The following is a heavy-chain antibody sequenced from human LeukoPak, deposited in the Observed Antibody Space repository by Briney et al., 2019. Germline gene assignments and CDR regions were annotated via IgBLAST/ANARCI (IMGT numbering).Heavy chain of an antibody. CDR1: GGSISSSSYY. V-gene: IGHV4-39*01. Sequence: SETLSLTCTVSGGSISSSSYYWGWIRQPPGKGLERIGSIYYSGSTYYNPSLKSRVTISVDTSKNQFSLKLSSVTAADTAVYYCARLPKPEGWFDPWGQGTLVTVSS. J-gene: IGHJ5*02. CDR2: IYYSGST. CDR3: ARLPKPEGWFDP.